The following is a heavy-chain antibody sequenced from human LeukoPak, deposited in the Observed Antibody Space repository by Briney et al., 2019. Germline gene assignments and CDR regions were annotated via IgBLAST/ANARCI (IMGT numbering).Heavy chain of an antibody. V-gene: IGHV3-30-3*01. CDR3: ARDPDRWVQLGWFDP. CDR2: ISYDGSNK. CDR1: GFTFSSYA. D-gene: IGHD5-18*01. Sequence: GGSLRLFCAASGFTFSSYAMHWVRQAPGKGREGGAVISYDGSNKYYADSVKGRFTISRDNSKNTLYLQMNSLRAEDTAVYYCARDPDRWVQLGWFDPWGQGTLVTVSS. J-gene: IGHJ5*02.